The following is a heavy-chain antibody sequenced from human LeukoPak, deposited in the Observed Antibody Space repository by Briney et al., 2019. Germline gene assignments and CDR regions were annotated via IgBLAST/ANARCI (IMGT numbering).Heavy chain of an antibody. J-gene: IGHJ4*02. D-gene: IGHD2-15*01. V-gene: IGHV1-69*01. Sequence: SVKVSCKASGGTLSSYAISWVRQAPGQGLEWMGGIIPIFGTANYAQKFQGRVTITADESTSTAYMELSSLRSEDTAVYYCARGHCSGGSCYDYWGQGTLVTVSS. CDR3: ARGHCSGGSCYDY. CDR2: IIPIFGTA. CDR1: GGTLSSYA.